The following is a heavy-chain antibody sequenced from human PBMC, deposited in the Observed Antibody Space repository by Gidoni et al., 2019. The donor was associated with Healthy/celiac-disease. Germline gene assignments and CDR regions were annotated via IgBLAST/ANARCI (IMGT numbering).Heavy chain of an antibody. D-gene: IGHD2-2*01. CDR3: ARDGIVVVPAARSPGGAFDI. CDR1: GGSISSGGYY. CDR2: IYYSGST. Sequence: QVQLQESCPGLVKPSQTLSLTCTVSGGSISSGGYYWSWIRQHPGKGLAGIGYIYYSGSTYYNPSLKSRVTISVDTSKNQFSLKLSSVNAADTAVYYCARDGIVVVPAARSPGGAFDIWGQGTMVTVSS. J-gene: IGHJ3*02. V-gene: IGHV4-31*03.